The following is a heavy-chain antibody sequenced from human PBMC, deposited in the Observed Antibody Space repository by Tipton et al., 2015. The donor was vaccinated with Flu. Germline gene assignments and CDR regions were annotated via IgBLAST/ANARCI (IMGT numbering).Heavy chain of an antibody. CDR1: GFTVSSNY. Sequence: SLRLSCAASGFTVSSNYMSWVRQAPGKGLEWVSVIYSGGSTYYADSVKGRFTISRDNSKNTLYLQMNSLRAEDTAVYYCARVAVGDCSGGSCYSVLYAFGIWGQGTMVTVSS. J-gene: IGHJ3*02. V-gene: IGHV3-53*01. CDR2: IYSGGST. CDR3: ARVAVGDCSGGSCYSVLYAFGI. D-gene: IGHD2-15*01.